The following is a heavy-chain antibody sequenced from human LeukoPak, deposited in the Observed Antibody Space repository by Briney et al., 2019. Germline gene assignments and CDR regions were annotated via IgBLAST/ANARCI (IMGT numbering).Heavy chain of an antibody. V-gene: IGHV1-2*02. J-gene: IGHJ4*02. D-gene: IGHD3-10*01. CDR3: ARPYGSGTNSPADY. Sequence: ASVKVSCKASVYTFTGYYMHWVRQAPGQGLEWMGWINPNSGGTNYAQKFQGRVTMTRDTSISTAYMELSRLRSDDTAVYYCARPYGSGTNSPADYWGQGTLVTVSS. CDR1: VYTFTGYY. CDR2: INPNSGGT.